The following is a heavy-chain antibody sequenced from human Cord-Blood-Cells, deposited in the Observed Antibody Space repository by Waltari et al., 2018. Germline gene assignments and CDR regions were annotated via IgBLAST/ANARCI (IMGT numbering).Heavy chain of an antibody. J-gene: IGHJ4*02. CDR2: MNPNSGNT. Sequence: QVQLVQSGAEVKKPGASVKVSCKASGYTFTSYDINWVRQATGQGLEWMGCMNPNSGNTGYAQKFQGKVTITRNTSISTAYMELSSLRSEDTAVYYCARGQTNYYGSGSYYNFDYWGQGTLVTVSS. V-gene: IGHV1-8*03. D-gene: IGHD3-10*01. CDR3: ARGQTNYYGSGSYYNFDY. CDR1: GYTFTSYD.